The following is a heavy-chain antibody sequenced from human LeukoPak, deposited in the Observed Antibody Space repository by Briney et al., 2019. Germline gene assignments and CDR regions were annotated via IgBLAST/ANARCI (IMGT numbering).Heavy chain of an antibody. CDR2: ISSSSNNI. D-gene: IGHD2-2*01. J-gene: IGHJ4*02. V-gene: IGHV3-21*01. CDR1: GFTFSTYT. Sequence: GSLRLPCAASGFTFSTYTMNWVRQAPGKGLEWVSSISSSSNNINYADSVKGRFTISRDNAMNSVHLQMNSLRVEDTAVYYCARGYQRPDYWGQGTLITVSS. CDR3: ARGYQRPDY.